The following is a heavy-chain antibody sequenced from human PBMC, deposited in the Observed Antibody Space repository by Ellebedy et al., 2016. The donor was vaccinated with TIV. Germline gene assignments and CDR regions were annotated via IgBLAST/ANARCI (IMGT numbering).Heavy chain of an antibody. CDR2: ISSSSSTI. CDR3: ASWNIVVVTASV. CDR1: GFTFSSYS. Sequence: GGSLRLSXAASGFTFSSYSMNWVRQAPGKGLEWVSYISSSSSTIYYADSVKGRFTTSRDNAKNSLYLQMNSLRAEDTAVYYCASWNIVVVTASVWGQGTLVTVSS. J-gene: IGHJ4*02. V-gene: IGHV3-48*04. D-gene: IGHD2-21*02.